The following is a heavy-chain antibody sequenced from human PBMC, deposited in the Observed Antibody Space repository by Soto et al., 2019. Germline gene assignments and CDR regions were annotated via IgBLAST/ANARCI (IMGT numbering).Heavy chain of an antibody. Sequence: QVQLQESGPGLVKPSQTLSLTCTVSGGSISSGDYYWSWIRQHPGKGLEWIGYIYYSGSTYYNPSLKSRVTISVESSKNLSSLKLSSGTAADTAVYYCASWWSGSRHGFDPWGQGTLVTVSS. J-gene: IGHJ5*02. CDR1: GGSISSGDYY. D-gene: IGHD3-3*01. V-gene: IGHV4-31*03. CDR2: IYYSGST. CDR3: ASWWSGSRHGFDP.